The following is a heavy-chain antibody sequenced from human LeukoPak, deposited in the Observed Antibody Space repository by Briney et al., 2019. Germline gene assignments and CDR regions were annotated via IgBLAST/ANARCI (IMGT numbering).Heavy chain of an antibody. Sequence: ASVKVSCKASGYTLTSYGISWVRQAPGQGLEWMGWISAYNGNTNYAQKLQGRVTMTTDTSTSTAYMELRSLRSDDTAVYYCAVLWFGEFGGAFDIWGQGTMVTVSS. V-gene: IGHV1-18*01. CDR1: GYTLTSYG. CDR2: ISAYNGNT. J-gene: IGHJ3*02. D-gene: IGHD3-10*01. CDR3: AVLWFGEFGGAFDI.